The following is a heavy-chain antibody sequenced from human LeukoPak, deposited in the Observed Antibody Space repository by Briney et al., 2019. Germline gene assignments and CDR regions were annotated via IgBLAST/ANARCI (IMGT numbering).Heavy chain of an antibody. J-gene: IGHJ4*02. Sequence: SETLSLTCTVSGVSISSYYWSWIRQPPGKGLEWIGYIYYSGSTNYNPSLKSRVTISVDTSKNQFSLKLSSVTAADTAVYYCARSYSSGWYVPYYFDYWGQGTLVTVSS. D-gene: IGHD6-19*01. CDR2: IYYSGST. CDR1: GVSISSYY. V-gene: IGHV4-59*01. CDR3: ARSYSSGWYVPYYFDY.